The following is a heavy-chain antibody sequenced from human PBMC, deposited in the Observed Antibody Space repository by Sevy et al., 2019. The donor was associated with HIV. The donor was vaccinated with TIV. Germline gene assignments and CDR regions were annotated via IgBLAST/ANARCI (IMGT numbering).Heavy chain of an antibody. D-gene: IGHD3-9*01. CDR2: IGTAGDT. CDR1: GFTFSSYD. CDR3: ARQKTMGDLLTLDY. V-gene: IGHV3-13*01. J-gene: IGHJ4*02. Sequence: GGSLRLSCAASGFTFSSYDLHWVRQATGKGLEWVSAIGTAGDTYYPGSVKGRFTTSRENAKNSLYLQMNSLRAGDTAVYYCARQKTMGDLLTLDYWGQGTLVTVSS.